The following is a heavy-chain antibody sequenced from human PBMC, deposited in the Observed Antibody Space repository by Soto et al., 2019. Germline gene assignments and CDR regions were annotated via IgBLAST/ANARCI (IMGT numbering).Heavy chain of an antibody. CDR3: AKDRDPYYYYYLMDV. V-gene: IGHV3-30*18. CDR2: MSYDGSKI. J-gene: IGHJ6*02. Sequence: PGGSLRLSCEASGFAFDTYGMHWIRQGAGQGLEWVATMSYDGSKIYYRDSVRGRFSISRDDSKRTLYLQMNSLRVEDTAVYYCAKDRDPYYYYYLMDVWGQGTTVNVSS. CDR1: GFAFDTYG.